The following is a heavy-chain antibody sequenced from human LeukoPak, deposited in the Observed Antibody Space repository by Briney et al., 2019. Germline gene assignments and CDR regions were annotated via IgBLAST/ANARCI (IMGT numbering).Heavy chain of an antibody. D-gene: IGHD3-9*01. CDR3: ATDISTHYFGS. J-gene: IGHJ4*02. Sequence: GGSLRLSCAASGFTFSGYGMHWVRQAPGKGLEWVTFIWYDASNKYYAESVKGRFTISRDNSRNTVFLQMNSLRAEDTAIYYCATDISTHYFGSWGQGTLVTVSS. CDR2: IWYDASNK. V-gene: IGHV3-33*08. CDR1: GFTFSGYG.